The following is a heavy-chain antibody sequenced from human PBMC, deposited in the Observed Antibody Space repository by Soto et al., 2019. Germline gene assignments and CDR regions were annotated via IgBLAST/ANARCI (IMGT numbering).Heavy chain of an antibody. D-gene: IGHD4-17*01. J-gene: IGHJ4*02. CDR3: ARDRGYGDSRSRLGQRGGGLDY. CDR1: GFTVSSNY. Sequence: EVQLVESGGGLIQPGGSLRLSCAASGFTVSSNYMSWVRQAPGKGLEWVSVIYSGGSTYYADSVKGRFTISRDNSKNTLYLHMNSLRAEDTAVYYCARDRGYGDSRSRLGQRGGGLDYWGQGTLVTVSS. CDR2: IYSGGST. V-gene: IGHV3-53*01.